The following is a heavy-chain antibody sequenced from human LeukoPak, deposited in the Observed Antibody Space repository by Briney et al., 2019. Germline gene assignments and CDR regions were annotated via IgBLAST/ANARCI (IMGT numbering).Heavy chain of an antibody. D-gene: IGHD7-27*01. J-gene: IGHJ4*02. CDR3: ARNWGHFDY. V-gene: IGHV3-7*05. Sequence: GGSLRRSCADSGFTLSSYWMSWVRQAPGKGLKWVANIKQDGSEKYYVDSVKGRFTISRDNAKNSLYLQMNSLRAEDTAVYYCARNWGHFDYWGQGTLVTVSS. CDR1: GFTLSSYW. CDR2: IKQDGSEK.